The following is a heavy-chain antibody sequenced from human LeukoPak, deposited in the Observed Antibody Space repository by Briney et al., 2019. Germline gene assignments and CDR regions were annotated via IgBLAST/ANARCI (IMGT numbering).Heavy chain of an antibody. CDR2: INQDGSGE. Sequence: SGFPIRSXGXXXVRXAPGXGXXXXPNINQDGSGEYYVDSVKGRFTISRDNAKNSLSLQMNSLRAEDTAMYYCARKVGKYSGWYNYWGQGTLVTVSS. J-gene: IGHJ4*02. D-gene: IGHD6-19*01. V-gene: IGHV3-7*01. CDR1: GFPIRSXG. CDR3: ARKVGKYSGWYNY.